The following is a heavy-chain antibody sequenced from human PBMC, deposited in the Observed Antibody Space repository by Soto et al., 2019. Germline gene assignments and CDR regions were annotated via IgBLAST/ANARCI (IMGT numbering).Heavy chain of an antibody. CDR2: ISASNENT. D-gene: IGHD5-12*01. J-gene: IGHJ4*02. Sequence: QVQLVQSGPEVKKPGASVRVSCKASGSTFINFGFSWVRQAPGQGLAWLGWISASNENTYYAQKFQGGITLTTHPPTATAYMDLRTLTSDDTAVYFCARVNGFRDGVYDPAPVDWGQGTLVTVSS. CDR1: GSTFINFG. CDR3: ARVNGFRDGVYDPAPVD. V-gene: IGHV1-18*01.